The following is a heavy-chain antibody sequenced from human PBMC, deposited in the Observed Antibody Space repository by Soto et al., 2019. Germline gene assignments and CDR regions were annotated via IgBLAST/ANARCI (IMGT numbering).Heavy chain of an antibody. J-gene: IGHJ4*02. CDR3: TTDQGGPLLPPIDY. Sequence: EVQLVESGGGLVKPGGSLRLSCAASGFTFSNAWMSWVRQAPGKGLEWVGRIKSKTDGGTTDYAAPVKGRFTISRDDSKNTLYLQMNSLKTEDTAVYYCTTDQGGPLLPPIDYWGLGTLVTVSS. CDR1: GFTFSNAW. D-gene: IGHD2-15*01. V-gene: IGHV3-15*01. CDR2: IKSKTDGGTT.